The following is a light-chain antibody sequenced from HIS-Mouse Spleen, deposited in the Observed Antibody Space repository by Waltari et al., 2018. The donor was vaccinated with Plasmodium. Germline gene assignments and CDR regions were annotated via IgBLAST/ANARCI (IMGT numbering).Light chain of an antibody. CDR1: QGISSA. CDR3: QQVNSYPLT. J-gene: IGKJ4*01. V-gene: IGKV1-13*02. Sequence: AIQLTQSPSSPSASVGDRVTITCRASQGISSALAWYQQEPGKAPKLLIYDASSLESGVPARFSGSGSGTDVTLTISSLQPEDCATYYCQQVNSYPLTFGGGTKVEIK. CDR2: DAS.